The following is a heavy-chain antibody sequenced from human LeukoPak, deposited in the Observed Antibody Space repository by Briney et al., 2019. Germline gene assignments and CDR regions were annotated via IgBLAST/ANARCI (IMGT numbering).Heavy chain of an antibody. Sequence: GGSLRLSCAASGFTFSAYAMSWVRQAPGKGLEWVSTISGSGANTYYADSVRGRFTISRDNSKNTLYLHMNSLRAEDTAVYYCAKERAGYINPYYFDYWGQGTLVTVSS. CDR2: ISGSGANT. D-gene: IGHD3-9*01. J-gene: IGHJ4*02. V-gene: IGHV3-23*01. CDR1: GFTFSAYA. CDR3: AKERAGYINPYYFDY.